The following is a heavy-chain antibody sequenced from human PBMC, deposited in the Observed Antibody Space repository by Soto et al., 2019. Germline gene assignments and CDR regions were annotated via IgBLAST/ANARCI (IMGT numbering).Heavy chain of an antibody. D-gene: IGHD6-13*01. Sequence: GGALRLSCSASGFTFSSYAMSWVRQAPGKGLEWVSAISGSGGSTYYADSVKGRFTISRDNSKNTLYLQMNSLRAEDTAVYYCAKGSSWDPPHDYWGQGTLVTVSS. CDR2: ISGSGGST. CDR3: AKGSSWDPPHDY. V-gene: IGHV3-23*01. CDR1: GFTFSSYA. J-gene: IGHJ4*02.